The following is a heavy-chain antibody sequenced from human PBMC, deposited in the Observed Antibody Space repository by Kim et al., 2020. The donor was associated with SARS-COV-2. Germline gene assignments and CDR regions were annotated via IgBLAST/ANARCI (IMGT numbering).Heavy chain of an antibody. CDR1: GFTFSSYA. CDR3: ATRGRKDYVWGSYRYGAGAFDI. Sequence: GGSLRLSCAASGFTFSSYAMSWVRQAPGKGLEWVSAISGSGGSTYYADSVKGRFTISRDNSKNTLYLQMNSLRAEDTAVYYCATRGRKDYVWGSYRYGAGAFDIWGQGTMVTVSS. CDR2: ISGSGGST. V-gene: IGHV3-23*01. D-gene: IGHD3-16*02. J-gene: IGHJ3*02.